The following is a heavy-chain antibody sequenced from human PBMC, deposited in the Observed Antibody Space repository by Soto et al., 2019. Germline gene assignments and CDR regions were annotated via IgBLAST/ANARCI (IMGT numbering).Heavy chain of an antibody. CDR3: VRGAYGDQHDY. V-gene: IGHV1-18*01. D-gene: IGHD4-17*01. J-gene: IGHJ4*02. Sequence: QVQLVQSGAEVKKPGASVKVSCKASGYTYTTYGITWVRQAPGQGLEWMGSISANNDNTTYAHKFRDRVTVTTDTSTSTADMELTSLRSDATAVYYCVRGAYGDQHDYWGQGTLVTVSS. CDR1: GYTYTTYG. CDR2: ISANNDNT.